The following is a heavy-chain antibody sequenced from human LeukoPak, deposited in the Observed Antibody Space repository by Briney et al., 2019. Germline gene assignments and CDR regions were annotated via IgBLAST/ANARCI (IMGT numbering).Heavy chain of an antibody. CDR2: IYHSGST. CDR3: ATPYATTVDTAGGFDY. J-gene: IGHJ4*02. CDR1: GYSISSGYY. Sequence: SETLSLTCAASGYSISSGYYWGWIRQPPGKGLEWIGSIYHSGSTYYNPSLKSRVTISVDTSKNQFSLKLSSVTAADTAVYYCATPYATTVDTAGGFDYWGQGTLVTVSS. V-gene: IGHV4-38-2*01. D-gene: IGHD5-18*01.